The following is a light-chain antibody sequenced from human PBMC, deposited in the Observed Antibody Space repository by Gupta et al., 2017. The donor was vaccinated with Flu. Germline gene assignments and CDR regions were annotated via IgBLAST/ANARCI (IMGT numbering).Light chain of an antibody. J-gene: IGKJ3*01. CDR3: QQYGRSGFT. Sequence: EVVLTQSPGTLSLSPGERATLSCRASQSFGSTYLAWYQQKPGQAPRLLIYGASTRATGIPDRFSGSESGTDFTLTISRLEPEDFGVYYCQQYGRSGFTFGPGTRVDIK. CDR2: GAS. CDR1: QSFGSTY. V-gene: IGKV3-20*01.